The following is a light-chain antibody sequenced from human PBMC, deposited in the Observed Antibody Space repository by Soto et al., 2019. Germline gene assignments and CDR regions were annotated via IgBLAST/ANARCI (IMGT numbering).Light chain of an antibody. CDR3: QQFSPFPHLT. CDR2: DAS. CDR1: QDITSA. Sequence: AIQLTQSPSSLSASVGDRVTITCRASQDITSALAWYQQKPGKPPKLLIYDASILESGVPSRFSGGGSATDFTLTISTLQPEDLATYYCQQFSPFPHLTFGGGTKVEIK. J-gene: IGKJ4*01. V-gene: IGKV1-13*02.